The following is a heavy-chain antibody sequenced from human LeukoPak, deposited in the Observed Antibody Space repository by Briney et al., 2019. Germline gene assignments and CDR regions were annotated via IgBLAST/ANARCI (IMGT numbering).Heavy chain of an antibody. D-gene: IGHD6-6*01. CDR1: GFTFSSYA. CDR2: IGGSGGNT. V-gene: IGHV3-23*01. CDR3: AKDRLIAARPIDY. Sequence: PGGSLRLSCAASGFTFSSYAMSWVRQAPGKGLEWVSAIGGSGGNTYYADSVKGRFTISRDNSKNTLYLQMNSLRAEDTAVYYCAKDRLIAARPIDYWGQGTLVTVSS. J-gene: IGHJ4*02.